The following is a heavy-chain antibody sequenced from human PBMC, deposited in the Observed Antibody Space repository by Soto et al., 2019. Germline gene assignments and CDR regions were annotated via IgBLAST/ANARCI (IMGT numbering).Heavy chain of an antibody. CDR1: GFTFSSYG. J-gene: IGHJ6*01. Sequence: QVQLVESGGGVVQPGRSLRLSCAASGFTFSSYGMHWVRQAPGKGLEWVAVIWYDGSNKYYADSVKGRFTISRDNSKNTLYLQMNSLRAEDTAVYYCARDTRYSYGFFHYYYYGMDVW. CDR3: ARDTRYSYGFFHYYYYGMDV. V-gene: IGHV3-33*01. CDR2: IWYDGSNK. D-gene: IGHD5-18*01.